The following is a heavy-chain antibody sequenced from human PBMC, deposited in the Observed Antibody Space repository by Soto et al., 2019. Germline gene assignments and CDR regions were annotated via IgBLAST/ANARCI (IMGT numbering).Heavy chain of an antibody. D-gene: IGHD3-3*01. J-gene: IGHJ5*02. CDR1: GGSISSSSYY. CDR2: IYYSGST. CDR3: ARSPTIFGVVILFNWFDP. V-gene: IGHV4-39*01. Sequence: PSETLSLTCTVSGGSISSSSYYWGWIRQPPGKGLEWIGSIYYSGSTYYNPSLKSRVTISVDTSKNQFSLKLSSVTAADTAVYYCARSPTIFGVVILFNWFDPWGQGTLVTVSS.